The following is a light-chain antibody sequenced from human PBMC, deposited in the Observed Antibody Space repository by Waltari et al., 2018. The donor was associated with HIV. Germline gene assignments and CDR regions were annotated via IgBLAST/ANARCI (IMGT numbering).Light chain of an antibody. CDR3: MQGTHWPPT. J-gene: IGKJ4*01. V-gene: IGKV2-30*01. CDR2: KVS. Sequence: DVVMTQSPLSLPVTLGQPASISCRSSQSLVYSEAYPTLNWFQQSPGQSPRRLIYKVSNRDIGGPDRIGGSGSGTDFTLTISRVEAEDVGVYYCMQGTHWPPTFGGGTKVEIK. CDR1: QSLVYSEAYPT.